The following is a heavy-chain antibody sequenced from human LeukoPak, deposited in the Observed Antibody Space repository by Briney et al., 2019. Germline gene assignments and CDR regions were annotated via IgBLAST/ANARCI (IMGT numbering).Heavy chain of an antibody. Sequence: PSETLSLTCAVYGGSFSGYYWSWIRQPPGKGLEWIGEINHSGSTNYNPSLKSRVTISVDTSNNQFSLKLSSVTAADTAVYYCARGRDGDTKHYYYGMDVWGQGTTVT. D-gene: IGHD4-17*01. CDR2: INHSGST. V-gene: IGHV4-34*01. J-gene: IGHJ6*02. CDR1: GGSFSGYY. CDR3: ARGRDGDTKHYYYGMDV.